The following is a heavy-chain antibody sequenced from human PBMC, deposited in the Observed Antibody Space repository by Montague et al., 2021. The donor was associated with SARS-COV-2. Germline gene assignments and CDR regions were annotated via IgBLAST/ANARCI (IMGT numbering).Heavy chain of an antibody. CDR3: ASVHTGTYYFDY. D-gene: IGHD5-18*01. J-gene: IGHJ4*02. V-gene: IGHV4-61*02. CDR1: GGSISSGNFY. Sequence: TLSLTCTVSGGSISSGNFYWSWIRQPAGKGLEWIGLIYHGGNTNYNPSLKSRVTISVDTSKNQFSLKLSSVTAADTAVYYCASVHTGTYYFDYWGRGTRVTVSS. CDR2: IYHGGNT.